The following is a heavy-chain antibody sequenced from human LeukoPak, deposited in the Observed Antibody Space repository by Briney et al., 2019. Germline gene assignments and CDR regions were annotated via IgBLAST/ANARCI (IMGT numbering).Heavy chain of an antibody. D-gene: IGHD3-10*01. Sequence: PGGSLRLSCAASGFTFSSYAMSWVRQAPGKGLEWVSAISGSGGSTCYADSVKGRFTISRDNSKNTLYLQMNSLRAEDTAVYYCAKVRITMVQGADYMDVWGKGTTVTVSS. CDR3: AKVRITMVQGADYMDV. CDR1: GFTFSSYA. V-gene: IGHV3-23*01. J-gene: IGHJ6*03. CDR2: ISGSGGST.